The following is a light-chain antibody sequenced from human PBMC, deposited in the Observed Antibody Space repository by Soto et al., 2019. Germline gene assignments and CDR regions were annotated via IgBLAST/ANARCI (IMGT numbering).Light chain of an antibody. J-gene: IGLJ3*02. CDR1: SSDVGGYNY. Sequence: QSVLTQPASVSGSPGQSITISCTGTSSDVGGYNYVSWYQQHPGKAPKLMIYEVSNRPSGFPDRFSGSKSGNTDSLTISRLLAEDEVDYYCSLYTTTSSWVFGGGTKLTVL. CDR2: EVS. CDR3: SLYTTTSSWV. V-gene: IGLV2-14*01.